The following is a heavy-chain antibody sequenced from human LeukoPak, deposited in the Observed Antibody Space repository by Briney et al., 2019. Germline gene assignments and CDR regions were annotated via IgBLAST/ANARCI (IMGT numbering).Heavy chain of an antibody. V-gene: IGHV4-4*07. Sequence: SETLSLTCTVSGGSTSSYYWSWIRQPAGKGLEWIGRIYTSGSTNYNPSLKSRVTMSVDTSKNQFSLKLSSVTAADTAVYYCARAGITMVRGVIILYDAFDIWGQGTMVTVSS. CDR3: ARAGITMVRGVIILYDAFDI. J-gene: IGHJ3*02. CDR1: GGSTSSYY. CDR2: IYTSGST. D-gene: IGHD3-10*01.